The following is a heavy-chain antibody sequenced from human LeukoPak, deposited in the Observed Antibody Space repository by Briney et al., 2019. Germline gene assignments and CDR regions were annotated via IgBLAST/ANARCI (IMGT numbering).Heavy chain of an antibody. V-gene: IGHV3-48*04. CDR3: ARDGEGSSGLFDY. CDR2: ISSSSSTI. D-gene: IGHD1-26*01. Sequence: GGSLRLSCAASGFTFSSYSMNWVRQAPGKGLEWVSYISSSSSTIYYADSVKGRFTISRDNAKNSLYLQMNSLRAEDTAVYYCARDGEGSSGLFDYWGQGTLVTASS. CDR1: GFTFSSYS. J-gene: IGHJ4*02.